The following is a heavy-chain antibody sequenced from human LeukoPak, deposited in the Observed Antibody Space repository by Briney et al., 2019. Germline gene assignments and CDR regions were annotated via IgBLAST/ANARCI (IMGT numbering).Heavy chain of an antibody. D-gene: IGHD4-17*01. Sequence: GGSLRLSCAASGFTVSSNYMSWVRQAPGKGLEWGSLIYSGGSTYYADSVKGRFTISRDNSKNTLYLQMNSLRAEDTAVYYCARLRETTVTRDDSYYYMDVWGKGTTVTVSS. CDR3: ARLRETTVTRDDSYYYMDV. J-gene: IGHJ6*03. CDR1: GFTVSSNY. CDR2: IYSGGST. V-gene: IGHV3-66*04.